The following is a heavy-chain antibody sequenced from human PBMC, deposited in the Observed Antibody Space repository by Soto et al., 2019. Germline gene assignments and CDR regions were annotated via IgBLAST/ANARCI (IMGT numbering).Heavy chain of an antibody. J-gene: IGHJ6*02. CDR2: INPSGGST. V-gene: IGHV1-46*01. CDR1: GYTFTSYY. Sequence: ASVKVSCKASGYTFTSYYMHWVRQAPGQGLEWMRIINPSGGSTSYAQKFQGRVTMTMDTSTSTVYMELSSLRSEDTAVYYCAIDLGYCSSTSCPPEAGEPQLLSGPKLGYYYYYGMDVWGQGTTVTVSS. CDR3: AIDLGYCSSTSCPPEAGEPQLLSGPKLGYYYYYGMDV. D-gene: IGHD2-2*01.